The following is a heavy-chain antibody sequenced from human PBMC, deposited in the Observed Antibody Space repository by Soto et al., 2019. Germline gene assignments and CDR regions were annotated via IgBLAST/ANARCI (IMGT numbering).Heavy chain of an antibody. Sequence: QVQLVESGGGVVQPGRSLRLSCADSGFTFSRYAMHWVRQAPGKGLAWVAVISYDGSNKYYAYSVKGRFTIARDKSKKTLYRQMNSLRAEDTAVYYCARDGWFGELLLGAFDIGGQGTMVAVSS. CDR2: ISYDGSNK. V-gene: IGHV3-30-3*01. CDR1: GFTFSRYA. CDR3: ARDGWFGELLLGAFDI. D-gene: IGHD3-10*01. J-gene: IGHJ3*02.